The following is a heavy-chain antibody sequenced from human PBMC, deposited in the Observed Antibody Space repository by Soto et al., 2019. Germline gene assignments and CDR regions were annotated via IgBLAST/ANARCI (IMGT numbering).Heavy chain of an antibody. D-gene: IGHD3-3*01. CDR2: INHSGST. CDR1: GGSFSGYY. V-gene: IGHV4-34*01. CDR3: ARPPPTIFGVVTPPFAY. Sequence: SETLSLTCAFYGGSFSGYYWSWIRQPPGKGLEWIGEINHSGSTNYNPSLKSRVTISVDTSKNQFSLKLSSVTAADTAVYYCARPPPTIFGVVTPPFAYGGQGTLVTFSS. J-gene: IGHJ4*02.